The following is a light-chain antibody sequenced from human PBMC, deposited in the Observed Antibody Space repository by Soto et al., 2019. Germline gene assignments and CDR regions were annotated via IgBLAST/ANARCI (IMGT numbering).Light chain of an antibody. CDR2: AAS. J-gene: IGKJ1*01. V-gene: IGKV1-6*01. Sequence: AVQMTQSPSSLSASVGDRVTITCRASQGIRNDLGWYQQKPGKAPKLLIYAASSLQSGVPSSLGGSNSATDFTLTINSRQPEDVATYYCLQDYNYPWTFGQGTNVEIK. CDR3: LQDYNYPWT. CDR1: QGIRND.